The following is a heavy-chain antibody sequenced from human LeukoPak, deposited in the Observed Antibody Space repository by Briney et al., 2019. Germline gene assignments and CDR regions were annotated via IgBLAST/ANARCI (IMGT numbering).Heavy chain of an antibody. CDR2: ISSSGSTI. CDR1: GFTFSDYY. J-gene: IGHJ4*02. Sequence: PGGSLRLSCAASGFTFSDYYMSWIRQAPGKGLEWVSYISSSGSTIYYADSVKGRFTISRDNAKNSLYLQMNSLRAEDTAAYYCARDPQWLVPYNDYWGQGTLVTVSS. V-gene: IGHV3-11*04. D-gene: IGHD6-19*01. CDR3: ARDPQWLVPYNDY.